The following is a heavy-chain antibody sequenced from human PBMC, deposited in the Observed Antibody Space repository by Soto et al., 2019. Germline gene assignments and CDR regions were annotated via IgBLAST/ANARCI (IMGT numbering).Heavy chain of an antibody. CDR1: GYTFTSYA. J-gene: IGHJ5*02. Sequence: PSVKVSCKASGYTFTSYAMHWVRQAPGQRLEWMGWINAGNGNTKYSQKFQGRVTITRDTSASTAYMELSSLRSEDTAVYYCASSRITIFGVVTRPYNWFDPWGQGTLVTVSS. CDR2: INAGNGNT. D-gene: IGHD3-3*01. V-gene: IGHV1-3*01. CDR3: ASSRITIFGVVTRPYNWFDP.